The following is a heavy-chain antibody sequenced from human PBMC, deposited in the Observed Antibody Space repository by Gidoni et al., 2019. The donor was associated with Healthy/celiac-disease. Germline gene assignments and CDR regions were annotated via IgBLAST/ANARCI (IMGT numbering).Heavy chain of an antibody. V-gene: IGHV4-4*02. D-gene: IGHD6-13*01. CDR1: GGSIRRRNW. CDR3: ARGYSSSSRPGWEYYDY. CDR2: IYHSGST. J-gene: IGHJ4*02. Sequence: QVQLQESGPGLVKPSGTLALTCAVSGGSIRRRNWWSWVRPPPGKGLEWIGEIYHSGSTNYNPSLKSRVTISVDKSKNQFSLKLSSVTAADTAVYYCARGYSSSSRPGWEYYDYWGQGTLVTVSS.